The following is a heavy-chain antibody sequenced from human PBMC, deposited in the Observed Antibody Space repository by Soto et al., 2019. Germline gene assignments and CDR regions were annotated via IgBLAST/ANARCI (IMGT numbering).Heavy chain of an antibody. CDR3: AKIGRQQWLVRPGFDY. CDR1: GFTFSSYG. CDR2: ISYDGSNK. D-gene: IGHD6-19*01. J-gene: IGHJ4*02. Sequence: PGGSLRLSCAASGFTFSSYGMHWVRQAPGKGLEWVAVISYDGSNKYYADSVKGRFTISRDNSKNTLYLQMNSLRAEDTAVYYCAKIGRQQWLVRPGFDYWGQGTLVTVSS. V-gene: IGHV3-30*18.